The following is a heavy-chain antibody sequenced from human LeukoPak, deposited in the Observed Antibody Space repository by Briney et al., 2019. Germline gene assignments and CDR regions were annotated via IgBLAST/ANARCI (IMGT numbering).Heavy chain of an antibody. D-gene: IGHD1-26*01. Sequence: AGGSLRLSCAASGFTFSSLAMGWVRQAPGKGLEWVSVISDSGGTTYYADSVKGRFTISRDNSKNTLYLQMNSLRAEDTAVYYCARDPNKWELRSWGQGTMVTVSS. J-gene: IGHJ3*01. V-gene: IGHV3-23*01. CDR2: ISDSGGTT. CDR1: GFTFSSLA. CDR3: ARDPNKWELRS.